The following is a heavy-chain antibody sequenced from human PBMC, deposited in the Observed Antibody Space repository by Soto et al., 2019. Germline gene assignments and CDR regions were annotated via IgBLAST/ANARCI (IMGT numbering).Heavy chain of an antibody. CDR3: AGLEMATFGFGSFDY. Sequence: GASVKVSCKASGGTFSSYAISWVRQAPGQGLEWMGGIIPIFGTANYAQKFQGRVTITADESTSTAYMELSSLRSEDTAAYYCAGLEMATFGFGSFDYWGQGTLVTVSS. J-gene: IGHJ4*02. CDR2: IIPIFGTA. D-gene: IGHD5-12*01. V-gene: IGHV1-69*13. CDR1: GGTFSSYA.